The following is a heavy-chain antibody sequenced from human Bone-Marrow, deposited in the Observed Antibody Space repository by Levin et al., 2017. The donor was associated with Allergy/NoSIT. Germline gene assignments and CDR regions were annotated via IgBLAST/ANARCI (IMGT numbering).Heavy chain of an antibody. V-gene: IGHV1-2*02. CDR2: INPASGAT. Sequence: ASVKVSCTTSGYTFNDYHIDWIRQAPGQGPVWVGNINPASGATNYAQMFQDRVTMTRDTSLRTVYMELRSLKSDDTAVYYCTRGGYSSSWDSNNWFAPWGQGTLVTVSS. J-gene: IGHJ5*02. CDR3: TRGGYSSSWDSNNWFAP. CDR1: GYTFNDYH. D-gene: IGHD6-13*01.